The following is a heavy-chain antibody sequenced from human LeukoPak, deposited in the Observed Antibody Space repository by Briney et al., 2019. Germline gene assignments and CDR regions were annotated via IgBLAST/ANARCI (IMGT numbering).Heavy chain of an antibody. V-gene: IGHV1-2*02. CDR2: INPNSGGT. CDR3: AREDIVLMVYAIPGDPALDNWFDP. Sequence: ASVKVSCKASGYTFTGYYMHWVRQAPGQGLEWMGWINPNSGGTNYAQKFQGRVTMTRDTSISTAYMELSRLRSDDTAVYYCAREDIVLMVYAIPGDPALDNWFDPWGQGTLVTVSS. D-gene: IGHD2-8*01. CDR1: GYTFTGYY. J-gene: IGHJ5*02.